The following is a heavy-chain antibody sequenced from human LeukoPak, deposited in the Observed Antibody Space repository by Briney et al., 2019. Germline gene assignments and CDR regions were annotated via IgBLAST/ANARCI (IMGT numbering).Heavy chain of an antibody. CDR3: ARDRAAMVTAWFDP. CDR1: RYTFTSYG. CDR2: ISAYNGNT. V-gene: IGHV1-18*01. D-gene: IGHD5-18*01. Sequence: ASVKVSCTASRYTFTSYGISWGRQAPGQGLEWMGWISAYNGNTNYAQKLQGRVTMTTDTSTSTAYMELRSLRSDDTAVYYCARDRAAMVTAWFDPWGQGTLVTVSS. J-gene: IGHJ5*02.